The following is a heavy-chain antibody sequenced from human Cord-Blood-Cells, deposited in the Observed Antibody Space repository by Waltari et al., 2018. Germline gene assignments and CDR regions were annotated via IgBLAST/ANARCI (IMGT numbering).Heavy chain of an antibody. J-gene: IGHJ4*02. CDR1: GFTFRSYS. V-gene: IGHV3-48*02. Sequence: EVQLVESGGGLVQPGGSLRLSGAASGFTFRSYSMNWFRQAPRKGLEWVSYISSSSSTIYYADSVKGRFTISRDNAKNSLYLQMNSLRDEDTAVYYCARDLGYGPPPDYWGQGTLVTVSS. CDR3: ARDLGYGPPPDY. CDR2: ISSSSSTI. D-gene: IGHD5-12*01.